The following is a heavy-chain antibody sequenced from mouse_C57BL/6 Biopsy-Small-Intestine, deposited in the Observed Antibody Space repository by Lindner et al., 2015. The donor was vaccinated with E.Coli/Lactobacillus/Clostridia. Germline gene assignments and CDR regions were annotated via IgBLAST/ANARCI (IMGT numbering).Heavy chain of an antibody. J-gene: IGHJ4*01. CDR1: GYIFTNYW. CDR2: IYPGGGHA. D-gene: IGHD1-1*02. Sequence: VQLQESGVELVRPGTSVKMSCKASGYIFTNYWIGWAKQRPGHGLEWIGGIYPGGGHANFNEKFKDRATLTADTSSSTAYMQFSSLTSEDSAIYYCARCGNFASYFTMDYWGQGISVTVSS. CDR3: ARCGNFASYFTMDY. V-gene: IGHV1-63*01.